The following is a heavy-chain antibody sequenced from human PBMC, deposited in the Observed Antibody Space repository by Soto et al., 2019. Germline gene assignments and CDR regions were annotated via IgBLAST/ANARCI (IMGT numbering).Heavy chain of an antibody. CDR3: ARRSPYYGIDY. Sequence: QVPLVQSGAEMKKPGASVKVSCKASGYIFSSCGIHWVRQAPGQSLEWMGWIHAGSGDTKYSQKFQGRVTITRDTSAETAYMELNSLRPEDTALYYCARRSPYYGIDYWGQGTLVTVSS. CDR2: IHAGSGDT. J-gene: IGHJ4*02. CDR1: GYIFSSCG. V-gene: IGHV1-3*01. D-gene: IGHD1-26*01.